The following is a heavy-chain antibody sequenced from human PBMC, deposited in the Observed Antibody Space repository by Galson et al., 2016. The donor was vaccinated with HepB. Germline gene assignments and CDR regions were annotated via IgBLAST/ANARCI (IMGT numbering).Heavy chain of an antibody. CDR1: GYSFTTYW. D-gene: IGHD6-13*01. CDR3: ARTVSIAAAGGADY. J-gene: IGHJ4*02. V-gene: IGHV5-51*01. CDR2: IYPGDSDT. Sequence: QSGAEVKTPGESLKISCKGSGYSFTTYWIGWVRQMPGKGLEWMGMIYPGDSDTRYSPSFQGQVTIPADQSINTAYLQWSSLKASDTAMYYCARTVSIAAAGGADYWGQGTLVTVSS.